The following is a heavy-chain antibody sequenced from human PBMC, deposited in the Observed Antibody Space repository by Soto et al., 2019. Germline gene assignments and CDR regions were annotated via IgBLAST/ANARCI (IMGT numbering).Heavy chain of an antibody. CDR2: IYYSGST. CDR1: GGSIRSGGYY. V-gene: IGHV4-31*03. J-gene: IGHJ4*02. CDR3: ARFYDSSGYYGNYFDY. Sequence: PSETLSLTCTFSGGSIRSGGYYLSWIRQHPGKGLEWIGYIYYSGSTYYNPSLKSRVTISVDTSKNQFSLKLSSVTAADTAVYYCARFYDSSGYYGNYFDYWGQGTLVTVS. D-gene: IGHD3-22*01.